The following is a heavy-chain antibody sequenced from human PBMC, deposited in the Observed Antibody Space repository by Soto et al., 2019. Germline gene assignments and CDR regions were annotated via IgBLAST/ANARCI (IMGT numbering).Heavy chain of an antibody. Sequence: GGSLRLSCTVLGFTLTNENMNWVRQAPGKGLEWVSSISSRSTFTNYADSVKGRFTISRDNDKGLVYLQMNSLRAEGTAVYYCARDPPLSMIVVVGVDDFWGQGTLVTVSS. CDR2: ISSRSTFT. CDR1: GFTLTNEN. CDR3: ARDPPLSMIVVVGVDDF. J-gene: IGHJ4*02. D-gene: IGHD3-22*01. V-gene: IGHV3-21*06.